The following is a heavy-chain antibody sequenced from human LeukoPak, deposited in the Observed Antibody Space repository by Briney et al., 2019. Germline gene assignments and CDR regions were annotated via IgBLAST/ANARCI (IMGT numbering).Heavy chain of an antibody. CDR1: GFSLSTSGVG. D-gene: IGHD2-2*01. V-gene: IGHV2-5*02. J-gene: IGHJ4*02. CDR2: IYWDDDK. Sequence: SGPTLVNPTQTLTLTCTFSGFSLSTSGVGVGWIRQPPGKALEWLALIYWDDDKRYSPSLKSRLTITKDTSKNQVVLTMTNMDPVDTATYYCAHRRKLNCSSTSCYVFYWSQGTLVTVSS. CDR3: AHRRKLNCSSTSCYVFY.